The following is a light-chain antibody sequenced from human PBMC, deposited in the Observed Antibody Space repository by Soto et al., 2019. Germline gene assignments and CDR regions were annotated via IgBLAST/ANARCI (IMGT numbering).Light chain of an antibody. V-gene: IGKV1-39*01. J-gene: IGKJ1*01. CDR2: AAS. CDR1: QSISSH. Sequence: DIQMTQSPSSLSASVEDRVTITCRASQSISSHLNWYQQKPGKAPKLLIFAASSLQSGVPSRFSGSRSGPDFTLTISSLQPEDFATYYCQQSYSSPPTCGQGTKVEIK. CDR3: QQSYSSPPT.